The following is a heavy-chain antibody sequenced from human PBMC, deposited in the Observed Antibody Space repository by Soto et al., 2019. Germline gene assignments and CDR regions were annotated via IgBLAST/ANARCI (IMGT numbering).Heavy chain of an antibody. CDR2: ISSSSSYT. CDR1: GFTFSDYY. CDR3: ARSDHYVWGSYGDWFDP. V-gene: IGHV3-11*06. J-gene: IGHJ5*02. Sequence: PGGSLRLSCAASGFTFSDYYMSWIRQAPGKGLEWVSYISSSSSYTNYADSVKGRFTISRDNAKNSLYLQMNSLRAEDTAVYYCARSDHYVWGSYGDWFDPWGQRTLVTVSS. D-gene: IGHD3-16*01.